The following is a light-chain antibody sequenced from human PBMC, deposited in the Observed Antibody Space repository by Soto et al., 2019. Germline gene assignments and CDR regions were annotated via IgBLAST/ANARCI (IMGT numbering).Light chain of an antibody. CDR1: QSGSSSH. V-gene: IGKV3-20*01. CDR2: GAS. J-gene: IGKJ1*01. Sequence: ETVLTQSPGTLSLSPGERDTLSCRASQSGSSSHLAWYRQRPGQAPRLLIYGASRRATGIPDRFSGSGSGTDFTLTISRLEPEDFAMYYCQQYGSSPTFAQGTKVEIK. CDR3: QQYGSSPT.